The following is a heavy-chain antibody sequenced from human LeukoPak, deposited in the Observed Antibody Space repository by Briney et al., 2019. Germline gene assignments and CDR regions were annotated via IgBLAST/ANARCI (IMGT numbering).Heavy chain of an antibody. D-gene: IGHD5-18*01. CDR2: IYTSGST. CDR1: GGSISSYY. V-gene: IGHV4-4*07. Sequence: SETLSLTCTVSGGSISSYYWSWIRQPAGKGLEWIGRIYTSGSTNYNPSLKSRVTMSVDTSKNQFSLKLGSVTAADTAVYYCASGGYSYGYVPFDYWGQGTLVTVSS. J-gene: IGHJ4*02. CDR3: ASGGYSYGYVPFDY.